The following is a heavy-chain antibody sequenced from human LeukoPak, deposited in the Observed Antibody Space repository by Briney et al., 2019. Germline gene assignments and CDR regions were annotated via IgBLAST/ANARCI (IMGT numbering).Heavy chain of an antibody. CDR3: AREVVAGSYNFDY. Sequence: SGGSLRLSCAASGFTFSSYAMHWVRQAPGKGLEYVSAISSNGGSTYYANSVKGRFTISRDNSKNTLYLQMGSLRAEDMAVYYCAREVVAGSYNFDYWGQGTLVTVSS. D-gene: IGHD1-26*01. CDR2: ISSNGGST. CDR1: GFTFSSYA. V-gene: IGHV3-64*01. J-gene: IGHJ4*02.